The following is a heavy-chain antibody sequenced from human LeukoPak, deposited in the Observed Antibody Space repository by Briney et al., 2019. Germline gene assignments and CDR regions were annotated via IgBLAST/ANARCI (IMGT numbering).Heavy chain of an antibody. CDR3: AKDRKWDILRNLGRLPYYFES. J-gene: IGHJ4*02. V-gene: IGHV3-23*01. Sequence: SGGSLRLSCAAPGFNFADYAMSWVRQAPGKGLEWVSSISGAAPTTHYAESVKGRFTIFTDNSQTTLYLEMKSLRLDDTATYYCAKDRKWDILRNLGRLPYYFESWGPGTLVTVSS. D-gene: IGHD1-26*01. CDR1: GFNFADYA. CDR2: ISGAAPTT.